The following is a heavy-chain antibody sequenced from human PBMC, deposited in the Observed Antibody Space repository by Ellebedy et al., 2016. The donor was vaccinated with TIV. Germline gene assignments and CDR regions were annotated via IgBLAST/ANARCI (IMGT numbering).Heavy chain of an antibody. CDR3: ARHAATVGAPNMDV. CDR1: GGSMNSYY. Sequence: SETLSLTCTVSGGSMNSYYWSWIRQPPVKGLEWIGYISYSMYYSGSTNYNPSLKSRVTISVDTSKNQFSLKLSSVTAADTAVYYCARHAATVGAPNMDVWGRGTTVIVSS. V-gene: IGHV4-59*08. D-gene: IGHD4-23*01. J-gene: IGHJ6*03. CDR2: ISYSMYYSGST.